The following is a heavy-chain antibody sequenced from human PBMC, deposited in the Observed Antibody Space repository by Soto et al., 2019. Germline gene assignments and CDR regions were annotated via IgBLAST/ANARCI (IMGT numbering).Heavy chain of an antibody. CDR3: ARHVSCSSTSCPTTSWFDP. CDR2: IYPGDSDT. Sequence: GESLKISCKGSGYSFTSYWIGWVRQMPGKGLEWMGIIYPGDSDTRYSPSFQGQVTISADKSISTAYLQWSSLKASDTAMYYCARHVSCSSTSCPTTSWFDPWGQGTLVTVS. J-gene: IGHJ5*02. CDR1: GYSFTSYW. V-gene: IGHV5-51*01. D-gene: IGHD2-2*01.